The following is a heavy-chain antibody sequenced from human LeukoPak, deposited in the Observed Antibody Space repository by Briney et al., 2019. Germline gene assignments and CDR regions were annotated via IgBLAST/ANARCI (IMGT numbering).Heavy chain of an antibody. CDR1: GFTFSSYA. D-gene: IGHD5-12*01. CDR3: AKDRSGYDSRYVDY. CDR2: ISYDGSNK. Sequence: GRSLRLSCAASGFTFSSYAMHWARQAPGKGLEWVAVISYDGSNKYYADSVKGRFTISRDNSKNTLYLQMNSLRAEDTAVYYCAKDRSGYDSRYVDYWGQGTLVTVSS. J-gene: IGHJ4*02. V-gene: IGHV3-30-3*01.